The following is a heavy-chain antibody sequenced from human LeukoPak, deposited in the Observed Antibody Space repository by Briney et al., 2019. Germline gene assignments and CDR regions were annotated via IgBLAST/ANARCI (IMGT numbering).Heavy chain of an antibody. CDR3: AGDTKPAAMPHYYYYGMDV. CDR2: IIPIFGTA. D-gene: IGHD2-2*01. J-gene: IGHJ6*02. Sequence: GASVKVSCKASGGTFSSYAISWVRQAPGQGLEWMEGIIPIFGTANYAQKFQGRVTITADESTSTAYMELSSLRSEDTAVYYCAGDTKPAAMPHYYYYGMDVWGQGTTVTVSS. V-gene: IGHV1-69*13. CDR1: GGTFSSYA.